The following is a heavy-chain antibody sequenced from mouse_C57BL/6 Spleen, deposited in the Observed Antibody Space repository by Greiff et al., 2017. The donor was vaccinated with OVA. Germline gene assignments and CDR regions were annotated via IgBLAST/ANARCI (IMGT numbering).Heavy chain of an antibody. CDR3: ARRVDYYGSFDY. J-gene: IGHJ2*01. CDR2: ISYDGSN. V-gene: IGHV3-6*01. CDR1: GYSITSGYY. Sequence: ESGPGLVKPSQSLSLTCSVTGYSITSGYYWNWIRQFPGNKLEWMGYISYDGSNNYNPSLKNRISITRDTSKNQFFLKLNSVTTEDTATYYCARRVDYYGSFDYWGQGTTLTVSS. D-gene: IGHD1-1*01.